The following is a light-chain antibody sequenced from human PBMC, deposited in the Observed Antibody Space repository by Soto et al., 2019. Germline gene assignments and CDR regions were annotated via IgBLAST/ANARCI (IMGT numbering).Light chain of an antibody. CDR3: CSYAGSSTSVV. CDR2: EGS. V-gene: IGLV2-23*01. J-gene: IGLJ2*01. CDR1: SRDVGSYNL. Sequence: QSALTQPASVSGSPGQSITISCTGTSRDVGSYNLVSWYQQHPGKAPKLMIYEGSKRPSGVSNRCSGSKSGNTASLTISGLQAEDEADYYCCSYAGSSTSVVFGGGTKLTVL.